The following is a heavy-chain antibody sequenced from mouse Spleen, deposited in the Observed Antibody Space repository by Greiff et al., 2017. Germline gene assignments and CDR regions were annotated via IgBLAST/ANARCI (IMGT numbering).Heavy chain of an antibody. CDR2: ISSGGSYT. V-gene: IGHV5-6*02. CDR3: ARGYMGYDGYFDY. J-gene: IGHJ2*01. CDR1: GFTFSSYG. D-gene: IGHD2-3*01. Sequence: EVKLVESGGDLVKPGGSLKLSCAASGFTFSSYGMSWVRQTPDKRLEWVATISSGGSYTYYPDSVKGRFTISRDNAKNTLYLQMSSLKSEDTAMYYCARGYMGYDGYFDYWGQGTTLTVSS.